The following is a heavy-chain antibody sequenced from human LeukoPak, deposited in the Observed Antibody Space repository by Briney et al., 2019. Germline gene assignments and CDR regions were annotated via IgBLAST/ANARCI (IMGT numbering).Heavy chain of an antibody. J-gene: IGHJ4*02. Sequence: ASVKVSCKASGYTFTDYYMHWVRQAPGQGFEWMGWINPNDGDTNYAQKFQGRVTMTRDTSISTAHMEVSRLRSDDTAVYYCAGANFLYCSSSTCLFDYWGQGTLVTVSS. CDR1: GYTFTDYY. D-gene: IGHD2-2*01. CDR3: AGANFLYCSSSTCLFDY. V-gene: IGHV1-2*02. CDR2: INPNDGDT.